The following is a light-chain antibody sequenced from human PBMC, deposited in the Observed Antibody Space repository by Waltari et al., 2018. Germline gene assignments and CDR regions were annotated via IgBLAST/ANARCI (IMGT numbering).Light chain of an antibody. CDR2: VNSDGSH. CDR1: SGYSSNV. CDR3: QTGGHGTWV. J-gene: IGLJ3*02. V-gene: IGLV4-69*01. Sequence: QLVLTQSPSSSASLGASVKLTCTPSSGYSSNVIAWLQQQPEKGPRSLMKVNSDGSHSKGDEIPDRFSGSSSEAERYLTISNLQSEDEADYYCQTGGHGTWVFGGGTKLTVL.